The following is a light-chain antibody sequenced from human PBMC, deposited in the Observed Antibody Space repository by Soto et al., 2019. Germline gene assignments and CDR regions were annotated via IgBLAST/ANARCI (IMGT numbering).Light chain of an antibody. CDR1: SSDVGGYNY. V-gene: IGLV2-14*01. CDR3: SSFTRLTPTYA. J-gene: IGLJ1*01. CDR2: NVY. Sequence: QSVLTQPASVSGSPGQSITIPCTGSSSDVGGYNYVSWHQQHPGKAPKLMIFNVYHRPSGVSSRFSGSKSGNTASLIISGLQAEVEADYHCSSFTRLTPTYAFGTWTKVTVL.